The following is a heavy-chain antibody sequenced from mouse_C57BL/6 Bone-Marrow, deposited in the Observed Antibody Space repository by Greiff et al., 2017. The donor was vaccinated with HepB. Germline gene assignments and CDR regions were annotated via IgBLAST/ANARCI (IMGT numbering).Heavy chain of an antibody. J-gene: IGHJ1*03. Sequence: EVQRVESEGGLVQPGSSMKLSCTASGFTFSDYYMAWVRQVPEKGLEWVANINYDGSSTYYLDSLKSRFIISRDNAKNILYLQMSSLKSEDTATYYCARSQLGWYFDVWGTGTTVTVSS. CDR1: GFTFSDYY. D-gene: IGHD4-1*02. V-gene: IGHV5-16*01. CDR2: INYDGSST. CDR3: ARSQLGWYFDV.